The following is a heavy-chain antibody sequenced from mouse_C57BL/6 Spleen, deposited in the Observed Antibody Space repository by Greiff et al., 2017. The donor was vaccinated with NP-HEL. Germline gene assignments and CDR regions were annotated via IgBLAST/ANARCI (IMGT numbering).Heavy chain of an antibody. CDR2: IYPRSGNT. V-gene: IGHV1-81*01. D-gene: IGHD1-1*01. CDR3: ARGPYDYGSSYVFAY. J-gene: IGHJ3*01. Sequence: QVQLQQSGAELARPGASVKLSCKASGYTFTSYGISWVKQRTGQGLEWIGEIYPRSGNTYYNEKFKGKATLTADKSSSTAYMELRSLTSADSAVYFCARGPYDYGSSYVFAYWGQGTLVTVSA. CDR1: GYTFTSYG.